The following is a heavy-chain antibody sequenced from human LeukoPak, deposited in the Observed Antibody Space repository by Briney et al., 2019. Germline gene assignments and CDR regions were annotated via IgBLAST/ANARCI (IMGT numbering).Heavy chain of an antibody. D-gene: IGHD3-3*01. V-gene: IGHV2-5*01. Sequence: SGPTLVNPTQTLTLTCTFSGSSLSTSGVGVGWIRQPPGKALEWLALIYWNDDKRYSPSLKSRLTITKDTSKNQVVLTMTNMDPVDTATYYCAHRGAYYDFWSGYDTPPFDPWGRGTLVTVSS. CDR3: AHRGAYYDFWSGYDTPPFDP. J-gene: IGHJ5*02. CDR2: IYWNDDK. CDR1: GSSLSTSGVG.